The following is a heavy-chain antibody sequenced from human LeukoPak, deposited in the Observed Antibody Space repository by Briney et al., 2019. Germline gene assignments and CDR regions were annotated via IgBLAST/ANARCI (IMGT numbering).Heavy chain of an antibody. V-gene: IGHV3-20*04. CDR1: GFTFNDYG. D-gene: IGHD2-15*01. CDR3: ARGGGSIRDSYYYYVDV. CDR2: ITWNGGST. J-gene: IGHJ6*03. Sequence: GGSLRLSCAASGFTFNDYGMSWVRQAPGQGPEWVSGITWNGGSTDYAASVKGRFTISRDNAKNSLYLRMNSLRDEDTALYYCARGGGSIRDSYYYYVDVWGKGTTVTVSS.